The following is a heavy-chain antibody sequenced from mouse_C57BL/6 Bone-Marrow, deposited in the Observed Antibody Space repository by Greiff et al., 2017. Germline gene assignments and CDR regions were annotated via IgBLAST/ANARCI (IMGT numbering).Heavy chain of an antibody. V-gene: IGHV1-81*01. CDR3: ARDGDSDAMDY. J-gene: IGHJ4*01. Sequence: VKLVESGAELARPGASVKLSCKASGYTFTSYGISWVKQRTGQGLEWIGEIYPRSGNTYYNEKFKGKATLTADKSSSTAYMELRSLTSEDSAVYFCARDGDSDAMDYWGQGTSVTVSS. CDR1: GYTFTSYG. CDR2: IYPRSGNT. D-gene: IGHD2-13*01.